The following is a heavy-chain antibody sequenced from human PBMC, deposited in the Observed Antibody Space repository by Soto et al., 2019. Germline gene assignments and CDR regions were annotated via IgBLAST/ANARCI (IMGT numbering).Heavy chain of an antibody. J-gene: IGHJ5*02. D-gene: IGHD4-4*01. CDR1: GFTFSNAW. Sequence: GGSLRLSCAASGFTFSNAWMSWVRQAPGKGLEWVGRIKSKTDGGTTDYAAPVKGRFTISRDDSKNTLYLQMNSLKTEDTAVYYCTTASTTVTEINWFDPWGQGTLVTVSS. CDR3: TTASTTVTEINWFDP. V-gene: IGHV3-15*01. CDR2: IKSKTDGGTT.